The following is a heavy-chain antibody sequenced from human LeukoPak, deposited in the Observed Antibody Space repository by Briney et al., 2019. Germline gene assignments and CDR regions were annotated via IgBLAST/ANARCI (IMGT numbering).Heavy chain of an antibody. D-gene: IGHD1-26*01. V-gene: IGHV3-30*18. CDR1: GFTFSSYG. Sequence: GGSLRLSCAASGFTFSSYGMHWVRQAPGKGLEWVAVISYDGSNKYYADSVKGRFTISRDNSKNTLYLQMNSLRAEDTAVYYWAKDWDSGSLDPWGQGTLVTVSS. J-gene: IGHJ5*02. CDR3: AKDWDSGSLDP. CDR2: ISYDGSNK.